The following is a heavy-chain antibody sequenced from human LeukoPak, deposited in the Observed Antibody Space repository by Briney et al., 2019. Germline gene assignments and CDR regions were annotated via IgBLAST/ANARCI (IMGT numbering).Heavy chain of an antibody. V-gene: IGHV3-30*18. J-gene: IGHJ4*02. D-gene: IGHD3-22*01. CDR1: GFTFSSYG. CDR2: ISYDGSNK. CDR3: AKDDYYDTSGYRD. Sequence: GGSLRLSCAASGFTFSSYGMHWVRQAPGKGLEWVAVISYDGSNKYYADSVKGRFTISRDNSKNTLYLQMNSLRAEDTAVYYCAKDDYYDTSGYRDWGQGTLVTVSS.